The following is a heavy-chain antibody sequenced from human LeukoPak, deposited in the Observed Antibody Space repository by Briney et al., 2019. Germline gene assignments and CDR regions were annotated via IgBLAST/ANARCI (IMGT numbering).Heavy chain of an antibody. Sequence: SEPLSLTCAVYGGSFSGYYWSWIRQPPGKGLEWIGEINHSGSTNYNPSLKSRVTISVDTSKNQFSLKLSSVTAADTAVYYCARGEIPRSKGKYYSDYCGQGTLVTVSS. D-gene: IGHD2-2*02. CDR3: ARGEIPRSKGKYYSDY. CDR1: GGSFSGYY. CDR2: INHSGST. J-gene: IGHJ4*02. V-gene: IGHV4-34*01.